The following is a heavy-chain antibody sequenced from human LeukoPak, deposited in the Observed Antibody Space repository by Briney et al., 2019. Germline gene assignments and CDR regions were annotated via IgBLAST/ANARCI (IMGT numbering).Heavy chain of an antibody. J-gene: IGHJ4*02. CDR3: ARVGYSSSSKDY. CDR1: GFTFSNYW. V-gene: IGHV3-7*01. D-gene: IGHD6-6*01. Sequence: GGSLRLSCAASGFTFSNYWMSWVRQAPGKGLEGVANINQDGSEKNYMDSVKGRLTMSRDNAKNSLFLQMSSLRADDTAVYYCARVGYSSSSKDYWGQGTLVTVSS. CDR2: INQDGSEK.